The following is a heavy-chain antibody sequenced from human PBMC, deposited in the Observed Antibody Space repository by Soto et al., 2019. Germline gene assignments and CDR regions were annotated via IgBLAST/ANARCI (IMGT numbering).Heavy chain of an antibody. CDR3: ARGIVVVPAANPHYYYYMDV. CDR2: ISAYNGNT. J-gene: IGHJ6*03. V-gene: IGHV1-18*01. Sequence: ASVKVSCKASGYTFTSYGISWVRQAPGQGLEWMGWISAYNGNTNYAQKLQGRVTMTTDTSTSTAYMELRSLRSDDTAVYYCARGIVVVPAANPHYYYYMDVWGKGTTLTVSS. CDR1: GYTFTSYG. D-gene: IGHD2-2*01.